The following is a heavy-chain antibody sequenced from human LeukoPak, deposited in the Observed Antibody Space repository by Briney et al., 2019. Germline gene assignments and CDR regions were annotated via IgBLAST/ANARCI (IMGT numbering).Heavy chain of an antibody. CDR1: GGSISSCY. V-gene: IGHV4-59*01. D-gene: IGHD3-16*02. CDR2: IYYSGST. Sequence: SETLSLTCTVSGGSISSCYWSWIRQPPGKGLEWIGYIYYSGSTNYNPSLKSRVTISVDTSKNQFSLKLSSVTAADTAVYYCARDRYDYVWGSYRSNGMDVWGQGTTVTVSS. CDR3: ARDRYDYVWGSYRSNGMDV. J-gene: IGHJ6*02.